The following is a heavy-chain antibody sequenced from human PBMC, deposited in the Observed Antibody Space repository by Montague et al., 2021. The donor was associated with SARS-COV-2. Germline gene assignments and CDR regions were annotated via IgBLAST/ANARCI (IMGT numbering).Heavy chain of an antibody. CDR1: GGSFSGDGSFSGYY. Sequence: TLSLTCAVYGGSFSGDGSFSGYYSTWIRQHPGKGLEWIGYIYYSGSTYYNPSLKSRVTITLYTSKNQSSLNLSSVTAADTAVYYCARVLGGYCSGGSCYRGWYFDLWGRGTLVTVSS. CDR3: ARVLGGYCSGGSCYRGWYFDL. J-gene: IGHJ2*01. V-gene: IGHV4-31*11. D-gene: IGHD2-15*01. CDR2: IYYSGST.